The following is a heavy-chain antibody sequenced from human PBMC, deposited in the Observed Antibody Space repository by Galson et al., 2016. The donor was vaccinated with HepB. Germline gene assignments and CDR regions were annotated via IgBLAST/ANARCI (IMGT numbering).Heavy chain of an antibody. CDR3: SRGVTGTPYFDF. CDR2: IYKSGST. J-gene: IGHJ4*02. D-gene: IGHD2-21*02. CDR1: GGSISSYF. V-gene: IGHV4-59*01. Sequence: LSLTCNVSGGSISSYFWSWLRQSPGKGLEWIGYIYKSGSTNYSPSLKSRVTISVDTSKNQFSLKLRSVTAADTSFYYCSRGVTGTPYFDFWGQGALVTVSS.